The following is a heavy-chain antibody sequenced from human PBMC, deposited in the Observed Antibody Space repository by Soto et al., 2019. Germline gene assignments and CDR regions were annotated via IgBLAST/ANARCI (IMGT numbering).Heavy chain of an antibody. Sequence: QVQLVQSGAEVKKPGSSVKVSCNASGGTFSSYTISWVLQAPGQGLEWMGRIIPILGLANYAQTFQGRVTITAATSTSTAYMELSSLRSEATAVYYCVARRLDAEWDWFAPWGQGTLVTVAS. V-gene: IGHV1-69*02. CDR1: GGTFSSYT. CDR3: VARRLDAEWDWFAP. J-gene: IGHJ5*02. CDR2: IIPILGLA. D-gene: IGHD6-19*01.